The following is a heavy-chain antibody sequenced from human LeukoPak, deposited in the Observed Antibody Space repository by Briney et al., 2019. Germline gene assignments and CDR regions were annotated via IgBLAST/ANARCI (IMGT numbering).Heavy chain of an antibody. Sequence: SETLSLTCTVSGGSISSSSYYWGWIRQPPGKGLEWIGSIYYSGSTYYNPSLKSRVTISVDTSKNQFSLKLSSVTAADTAVYYCARRVQYYYDSSGYFDAFDIWGQGTMVTVSS. D-gene: IGHD3-22*01. CDR2: IYYSGST. V-gene: IGHV4-39*07. J-gene: IGHJ3*02. CDR3: ARRVQYYYDSSGYFDAFDI. CDR1: GGSISSSSYY.